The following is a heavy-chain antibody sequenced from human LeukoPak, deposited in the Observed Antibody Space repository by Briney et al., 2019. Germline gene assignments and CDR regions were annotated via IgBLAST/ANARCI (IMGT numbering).Heavy chain of an antibody. V-gene: IGHV3-48*04. D-gene: IGHD3-10*01. J-gene: IGHJ4*02. CDR3: ARVGLWYGFDYFDY. CDR1: GFTFSSYS. Sequence: PGGSLRLSCAASGFTFSSYSMNWVRQAPGKGLEWVSYISSSGSTIYYADSVKGRFTISRDNAKNSLYLQMNSLRAEDTAVYYCARVGLWYGFDYFDYWGQGTLVTVPS. CDR2: ISSSGSTI.